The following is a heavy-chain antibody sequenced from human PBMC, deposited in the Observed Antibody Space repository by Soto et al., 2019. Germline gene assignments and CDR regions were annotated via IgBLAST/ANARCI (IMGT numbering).Heavy chain of an antibody. CDR3: ARYVDTAMDYNWFDP. CDR1: GGTFSSYA. V-gene: IGHV1-69*12. D-gene: IGHD5-18*01. J-gene: IGHJ5*02. CDR2: IIPIFGTA. Sequence: QVQLVQSGAEVKKPGSSVKVSCKASGGTFSSYAISWVRQAPGQGLEWMGGIIPIFGTANYAQKFQGRVTITADESTSTAYMELSGLRSEDTAVYYWARYVDTAMDYNWFDPWGQGTLVTVSS.